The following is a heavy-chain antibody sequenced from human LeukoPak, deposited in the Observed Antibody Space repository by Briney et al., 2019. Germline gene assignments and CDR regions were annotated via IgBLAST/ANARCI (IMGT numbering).Heavy chain of an antibody. J-gene: IGHJ4*02. CDR2: ILYDGGNK. CDR3: ARIGGDRDPFDY. Sequence: GRSLRLSCAASGFTFRNYGMHWGRQAPRKGLEWVATILYDGGNKYYADSVKGRFTISRDNSKNTLYLQMKSLRAEDTAVYYCARIGGDRDPFDYWGQGTVVSVS. D-gene: IGHD2-21*02. V-gene: IGHV3-30*03. CDR1: GFTFRNYG.